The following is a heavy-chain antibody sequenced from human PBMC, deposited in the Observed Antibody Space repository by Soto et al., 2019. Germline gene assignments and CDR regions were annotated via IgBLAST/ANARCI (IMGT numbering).Heavy chain of an antibody. V-gene: IGHV1-58*01. Sequence: GASVKVSCKASGFTFTSSAVQWVRQARGQRLEWIGWIVVGSGNTNYAQKFQERVTITRDMSASTAYMELSSLRSEDTAVYYCAADPNNWNYDVAPNAAFDIWGQGTMVTVSS. D-gene: IGHD1-7*01. J-gene: IGHJ3*02. CDR3: AADPNNWNYDVAPNAAFDI. CDR2: IVVGSGNT. CDR1: GFTFTSSA.